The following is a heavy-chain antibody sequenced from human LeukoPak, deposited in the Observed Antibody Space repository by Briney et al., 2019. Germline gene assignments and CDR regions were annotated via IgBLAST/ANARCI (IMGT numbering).Heavy chain of an antibody. V-gene: IGHV3-7*05. D-gene: IGHD3-10*01. CDR3: ARSHRSFASGSGDY. CDR2: INQHGSEK. J-gene: IGHJ4*02. CDR1: KFTFSVYW. Sequence: GGSLRLSCAASKFTFSVYWMSWVRQAPGKGLEWVANINQHGSEKYYVDSVKGRFSISRDNAKNSLFLQMNSLRDEDTAVYFCARSHRSFASGSGDYWGQGTLVTVSS.